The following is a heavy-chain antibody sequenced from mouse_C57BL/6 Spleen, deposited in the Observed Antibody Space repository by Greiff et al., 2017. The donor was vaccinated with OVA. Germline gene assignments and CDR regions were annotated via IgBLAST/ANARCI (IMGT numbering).Heavy chain of an antibody. D-gene: IGHD2-2*01. Sequence: QVQLQQSGAELVRPGASVKLSCKASGYTFTDYYINWVKQRPGQGLEWIARIYPGSGNTYYNEKFKGKATLTAEKSSSTAYMQLSSLTSEDSAVYFCARNYGYDGGYYVDYWGQGTTLTVSS. J-gene: IGHJ2*01. CDR1: GYTFTDYY. CDR2: IYPGSGNT. CDR3: ARNYGYDGGYYVDY. V-gene: IGHV1-76*01.